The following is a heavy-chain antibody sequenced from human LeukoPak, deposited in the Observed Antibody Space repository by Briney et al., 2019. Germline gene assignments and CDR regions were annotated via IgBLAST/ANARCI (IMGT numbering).Heavy chain of an antibody. J-gene: IGHJ3*02. CDR1: GYTFTRYG. Sequence: GASVTVSCKASGYTFTRYGISWVRQAPGQGLEWMGWISAYNGNTNYAQKLQGRVTMTTDTSTSTAYMELRSLRSDDTAVYYCARDPSSSWWQRDAFDIWGQGTMVTVSS. D-gene: IGHD6-13*01. CDR2: ISAYNGNT. V-gene: IGHV1-18*01. CDR3: ARDPSSSWWQRDAFDI.